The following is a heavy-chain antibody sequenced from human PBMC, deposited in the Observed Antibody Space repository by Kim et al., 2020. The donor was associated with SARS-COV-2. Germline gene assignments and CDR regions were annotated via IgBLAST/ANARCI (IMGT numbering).Heavy chain of an antibody. CDR1: GFTFASYW. J-gene: IGHJ4*02. CDR2: INNDGSDT. D-gene: IGHD6-19*01. V-gene: IGHV3-74*03. Sequence: GGSLRLSCAASGFTFASYWMHWVRQAPGKELVYLSLINNDGSDTSYADSVKGRFTISRDNAKNTLDLQMNSLTVEDTAVYYCARSSSGALDYWGQGTLVTVSS. CDR3: ARSSSGALDY.